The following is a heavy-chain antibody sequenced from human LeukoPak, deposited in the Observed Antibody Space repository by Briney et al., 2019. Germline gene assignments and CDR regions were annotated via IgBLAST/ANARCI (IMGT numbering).Heavy chain of an antibody. CDR3: AKFKEGRYCSSSSCHEFDY. J-gene: IGHJ4*02. D-gene: IGHD2-2*01. CDR2: ISCDGSDK. V-gene: IGHV3-30*18. CDR1: GFTFSSFG. Sequence: GRSQRLSCAASGFTFSSFGMHWVRQAPGKGLEWVAFISCDGSDKYNGDSVKGRFTISRDNSKNTLYLQMNSLRAEDTAVYYCAKFKEGRYCSSSSCHEFDYWGQGTVVTVSS.